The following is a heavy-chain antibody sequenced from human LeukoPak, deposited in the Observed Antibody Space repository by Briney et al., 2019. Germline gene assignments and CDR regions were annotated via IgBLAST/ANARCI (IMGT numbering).Heavy chain of an antibody. CDR3: ARVFRGVVTSNWFDP. CDR2: VSDTGDT. V-gene: IGHV4-59*11. D-gene: IGHD3-3*01. Sequence: SETLPHTCSVPGVPINGHHWTWIRQPPGKGLEWIGLVSDTGDTDYNPSLKSRLTISADTSKSQLSLSLSSVTAADTALYYCARVFRGVVTSNWFDPWGQGTLVTASS. CDR1: GVPINGHH. J-gene: IGHJ5*02.